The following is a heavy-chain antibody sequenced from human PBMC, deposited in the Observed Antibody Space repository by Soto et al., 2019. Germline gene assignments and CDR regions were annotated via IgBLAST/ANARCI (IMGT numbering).Heavy chain of an antibody. Sequence: PGGSLRLSCAASGFTFSSYGMHWVRQAPGKELEWVAVISYDGSNKYYADSVKGRFTISRDNSKNTLYLQMNSLRAEDTAVYYCAKEPIPVYYYYGMDVWGQGTTVTVSS. V-gene: IGHV3-30*18. CDR1: GFTFSSYG. CDR3: AKEPIPVYYYYGMDV. CDR2: ISYDGSNK. J-gene: IGHJ6*02.